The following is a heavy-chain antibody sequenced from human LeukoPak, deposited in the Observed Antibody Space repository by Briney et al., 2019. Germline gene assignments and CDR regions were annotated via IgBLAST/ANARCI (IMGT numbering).Heavy chain of an antibody. CDR1: GFTFSSTW. CDR2: IKEDGNEE. D-gene: IGHD1/OR15-1a*01. J-gene: IGHJ4*02. CDR3: ARWNNDWEFDY. V-gene: IGHV3-7*05. Sequence: GGSLRLSCAASGFTFSSTWMTWVRQAPGKGLEWVAHIKEDGNEEYYVDSVKGRFTISRDNAKNSLYLQMNSLRAEDTAVFYCARWNNDWEFDYWGQGTLVSVSS.